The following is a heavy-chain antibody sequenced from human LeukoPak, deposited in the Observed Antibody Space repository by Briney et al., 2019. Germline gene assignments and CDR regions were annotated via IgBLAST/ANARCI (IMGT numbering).Heavy chain of an antibody. Sequence: VASVKVSCKVSGYTLTELSMHWVRQAPGKGLEWMGGFDPEDGETIYAQKFQGRVTMTEDTSTDTAYMELSSLRSEDTAVYYCYLGATRFYTDYFDYWGQGTLVTVSS. V-gene: IGHV1-24*01. CDR1: GYTLTELS. J-gene: IGHJ4*02. CDR2: FDPEDGET. D-gene: IGHD1-26*01. CDR3: YLGATRFYTDYFDY.